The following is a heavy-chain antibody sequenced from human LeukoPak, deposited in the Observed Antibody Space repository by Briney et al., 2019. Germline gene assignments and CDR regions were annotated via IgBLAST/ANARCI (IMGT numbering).Heavy chain of an antibody. CDR3: ARGWSGSYLFISGYYYYMDV. D-gene: IGHD1-26*01. J-gene: IGHJ6*03. Sequence: GASVKVSCEASGYTFTSYDINWVRQATGQGLEWMGWMNPNSGNTDYAQKFQGRVTITRNTSISTAYMELSSLRSEDTAVYYCARGWSGSYLFISGYYYYMDVWGKGTTVTVSS. CDR2: MNPNSGNT. CDR1: GYTFTSYD. V-gene: IGHV1-8*01.